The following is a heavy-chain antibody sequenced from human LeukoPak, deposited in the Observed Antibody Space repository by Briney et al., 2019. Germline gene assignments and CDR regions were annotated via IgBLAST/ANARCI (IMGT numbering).Heavy chain of an antibody. Sequence: ASVKVSCKASGYTFTSYYMHWVRQAPGQGLEWMGIINPSGGSTSYAQKFQGRVTMTRDTFTSTVYMELSSLRSEDTAVYYCARMISGSPEGYWFDPWGQGTLVTVSS. V-gene: IGHV1-46*03. D-gene: IGHD1-26*01. CDR1: GYTFTSYY. J-gene: IGHJ5*02. CDR3: ARMISGSPEGYWFDP. CDR2: INPSGGST.